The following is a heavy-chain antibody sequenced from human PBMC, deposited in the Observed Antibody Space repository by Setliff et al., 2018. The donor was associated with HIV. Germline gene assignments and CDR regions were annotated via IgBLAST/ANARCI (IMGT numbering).Heavy chain of an antibody. V-gene: IGHV1-69*13. CDR1: GSTFTSYA. J-gene: IGHJ4*02. Sequence: GASVKVSCKASGSTFTSYAINWVRQAPGQGLEWMGGIIPIFSTSNYAQSFQGRVTITADESTSTAYMELYNLRAEDTAMYYCTRGRGIIGALVYWGQGTLVTASS. D-gene: IGHD2-21*01. CDR3: TRGRGIIGALVY. CDR2: IIPIFSTS.